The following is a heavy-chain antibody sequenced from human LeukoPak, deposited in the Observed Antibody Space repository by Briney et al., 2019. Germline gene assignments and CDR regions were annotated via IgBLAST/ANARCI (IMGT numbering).Heavy chain of an antibody. J-gene: IGHJ2*01. CDR3: ARAFSGWYFDL. CDR2: IYYSGST. V-gene: IGHV4-39*07. Sequence: SETLSLTCTVSGGSISSSSYYWGWIRQPPGKGLEWIGSIYYSGSTYYNPSLKSRVTISVDTSKNQFSLKLSSVTAADTAVYYCARAFSGWYFDLWGRGTLVTVSS. D-gene: IGHD1-26*01. CDR1: GGSISSSSYY.